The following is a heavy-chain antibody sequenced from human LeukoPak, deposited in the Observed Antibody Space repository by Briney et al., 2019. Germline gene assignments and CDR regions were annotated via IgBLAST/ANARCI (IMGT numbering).Heavy chain of an antibody. CDR2: ISKDGSNK. CDR1: GFTFSNYW. D-gene: IGHD2-2*01. CDR3: AKVAPYCSSTSCYHSPYYGMDV. Sequence: GGSLRLSCAASGFTFSNYWMSWVRQAPGKGLEWVALISKDGSNKNYADSAKGRFTISRDSSKNTLYLQMNSLRVEDTAVYYCAKVAPYCSSTSCYHSPYYGMDVWGQGTTVTVSS. J-gene: IGHJ6*02. V-gene: IGHV3-30*18.